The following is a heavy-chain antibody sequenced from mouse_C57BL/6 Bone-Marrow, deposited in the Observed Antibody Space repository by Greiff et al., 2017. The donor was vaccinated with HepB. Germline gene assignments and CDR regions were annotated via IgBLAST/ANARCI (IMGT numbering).Heavy chain of an antibody. J-gene: IGHJ3*01. Sequence: VQLQQSGAELVRPGASVTLSCKASGYKFTDYEMHWVKQTPVHGLEWIGAIDPETGGTAYNQKFKGKAILTADKSSSTAYMELRSLTSEDSAVYYFTRSDDGYYRYWFAYWGQGTLVTVSA. V-gene: IGHV1-15*01. CDR1: GYKFTDYE. D-gene: IGHD2-3*01. CDR3: TRSDDGYYRYWFAY. CDR2: IDPETGGT.